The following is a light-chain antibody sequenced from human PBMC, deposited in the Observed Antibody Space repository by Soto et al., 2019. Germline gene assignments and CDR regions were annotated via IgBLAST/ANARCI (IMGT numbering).Light chain of an antibody. CDR3: QQYGNSPPFS. V-gene: IGKV3-20*01. CDR2: DAS. Sequence: EIVLTQSPGTLSLSPGEIATLSCRASQSVSSGYLAWYQQKPGQAPRLLMYDASIRATGIPDRFSGSGSGTDFTLTISRLEPEDFAVYYCQQYGNSPPFSFGQGTKPEI. CDR1: QSVSSGY. J-gene: IGKJ2*03.